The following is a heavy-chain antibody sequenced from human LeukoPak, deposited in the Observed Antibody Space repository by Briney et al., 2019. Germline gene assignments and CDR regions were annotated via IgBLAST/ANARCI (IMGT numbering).Heavy chain of an antibody. CDR2: INPNTGGT. Sequence: ASVTVSCKASGYTFTGYYMHWVRQAPGQGLEWMGWINPNTGGTNYAQKFQGRVTMTRDTSISTAYMELSRLRSDDTAVYYCASGGHCSSTSCYSDYWGQGTLVTVSS. CDR1: GYTFTGYY. J-gene: IGHJ4*02. V-gene: IGHV1-2*02. CDR3: ASGGHCSSTSCYSDY. D-gene: IGHD2-2*01.